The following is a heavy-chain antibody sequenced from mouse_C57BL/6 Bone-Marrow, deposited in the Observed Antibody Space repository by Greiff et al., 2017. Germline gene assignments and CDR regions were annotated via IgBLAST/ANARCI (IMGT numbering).Heavy chain of an antibody. CDR3: ARAYDYDVAMDY. V-gene: IGHV1-72*01. CDR1: GYTFTSYW. J-gene: IGHJ4*01. CDR2: IDPTSGGT. D-gene: IGHD2-4*01. Sequence: VQLQQPGAELVKPGASVKLSCKASGYTFTSYWMHWVKPRPGRGLEWIGRIDPTSGGTTYNEKFKSKATLTVDKASSTAYMQLSSLTSEDSVVDYCARAYDYDVAMDYWGQGTSVTVSS.